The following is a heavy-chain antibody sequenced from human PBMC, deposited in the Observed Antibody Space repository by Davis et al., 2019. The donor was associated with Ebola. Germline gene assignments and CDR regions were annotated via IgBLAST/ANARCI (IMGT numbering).Heavy chain of an antibody. D-gene: IGHD6-6*01. CDR2: INPDGSAG. CDR3: ATVVPLGYNMDV. J-gene: IGHJ6*03. V-gene: IGHV3-7*03. Sequence: PGGSLRLSCAASGFTFSSYWMSWIRQVPGRGLEWVASINPDGSAGDYVDSVKGRFSISRDNSKNTLYLQMNSLTAEDTAVYYCATVVPLGYNMDVWGKGTTVAVSS. CDR1: GFTFSSYW.